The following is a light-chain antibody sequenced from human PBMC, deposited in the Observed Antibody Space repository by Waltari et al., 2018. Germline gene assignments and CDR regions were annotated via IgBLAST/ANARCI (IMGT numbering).Light chain of an antibody. J-gene: IGLJ3*02. CDR2: EVS. CDR3: CSHTGIDTWV. CDR1: NSPFGDNDS. V-gene: IGLV2-14*01. Sequence: QAALTQPASVSGSLGQSIPISGTGANSPFGDNDSLPWYQHFPGAAPRLIIHEVSTRPSRISSRFYGSKSANTASLTISGLQADDEAEYFCCSHTGIDTWVFGGGTTLTVL.